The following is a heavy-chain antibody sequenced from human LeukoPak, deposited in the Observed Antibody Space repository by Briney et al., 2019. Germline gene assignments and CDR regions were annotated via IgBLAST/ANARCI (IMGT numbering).Heavy chain of an antibody. CDR3: ARVTYSSSWYPLSDYYYYYMDV. J-gene: IGHJ6*03. CDR1: GYTFTSYD. V-gene: IGHV1-8*01. D-gene: IGHD6-13*01. CDR2: MNPNSGNT. Sequence: GASLKVSCKASGYTFTSYDINWVRQATGQGLEWMGWMNPNSGNTGYAQKFQGRVTMTRNTSISTAYMELSSLRSEDTAVYYCARVTYSSSWYPLSDYYYYYMDVWGKGTTVTVSS.